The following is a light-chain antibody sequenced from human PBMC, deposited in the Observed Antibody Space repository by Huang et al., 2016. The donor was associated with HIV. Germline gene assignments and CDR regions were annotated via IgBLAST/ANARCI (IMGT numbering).Light chain of an antibody. CDR3: QQRSTWPRSIT. J-gene: IGKJ5*01. CDR2: DAS. Sequence: EIVLTQSQATLSLSPGERATVSCRASQNINDFLAWYQQTPGQPPRLLIYDASTRASCIPARFSGNGSGTHFTLMISSLEPEDFAIYYCQQRSTWPRSITFGQGTRLEI. CDR1: QNINDF. V-gene: IGKV3-11*01.